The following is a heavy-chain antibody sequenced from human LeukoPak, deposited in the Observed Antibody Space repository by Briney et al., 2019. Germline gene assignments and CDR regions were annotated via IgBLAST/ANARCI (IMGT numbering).Heavy chain of an antibody. CDR3: ARHDDEGYGPDY. J-gene: IGHJ4*02. D-gene: IGHD5-12*01. Sequence: GASVKVSCKASGYTFTGYYMHWVRQAPGQGLEWMGWINPNSGGTNYAQKFRGRVTMTRDTSISTAYMELSRLRSDDTAVYYCARHDDEGYGPDYWGQGTLVTVSS. CDR2: INPNSGGT. V-gene: IGHV1-2*02. CDR1: GYTFTGYY.